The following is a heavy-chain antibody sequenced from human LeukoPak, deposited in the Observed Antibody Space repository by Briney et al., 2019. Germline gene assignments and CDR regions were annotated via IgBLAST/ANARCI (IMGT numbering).Heavy chain of an antibody. D-gene: IGHD2-8*01. CDR1: GFTFSSYS. V-gene: IGHV3-21*01. Sequence: GGSLRLSCAASGFTFSSYSMNWVRQAPGKGLEWVSSISSSSSYIYYADSVKGRFTISRDNAKNSLYLQMNSLRAEDTAVYYCARGYCTNGVCYLDAFDIWGQGTMVTVSS. CDR2: ISSSSSYI. J-gene: IGHJ3*02. CDR3: ARGYCTNGVCYLDAFDI.